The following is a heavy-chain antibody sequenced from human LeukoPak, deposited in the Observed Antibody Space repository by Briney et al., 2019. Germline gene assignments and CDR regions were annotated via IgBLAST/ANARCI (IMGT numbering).Heavy chain of an antibody. CDR2: IYNRGNT. J-gene: IGHJ2*01. Sequence: PSETLSLTCTVSGGSISSGDYYWSWIRQPPGKGLVWIGYIYNRGNTNYIHPLTNRINISVGSSKSQFSLRLDSVTAAGTAVYYCAGTGDRERRYFGLWGRGTLVTGSS. CDR3: AGTGDRERRYFGL. D-gene: IGHD1-1*01. CDR1: GGSISSGDYY. V-gene: IGHV4-61*08.